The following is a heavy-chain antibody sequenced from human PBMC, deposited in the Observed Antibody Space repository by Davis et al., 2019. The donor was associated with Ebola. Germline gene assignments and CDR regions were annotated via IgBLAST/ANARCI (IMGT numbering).Heavy chain of an antibody. Sequence: AASVKVSCKASGGNLRTNAISWLRQAPGQGLEWMGGIIPIFGKTTYAHAQKIQGRVTITADESMTTALLELSSLRSEDTAIYYCATGGHLEVVDLFYYNYVMDVWGKGTSVTVSS. J-gene: IGHJ6*04. CDR2: IIPIFGKT. D-gene: IGHD2-15*01. CDR3: ATGGHLEVVDLFYYNYVMDV. V-gene: IGHV1-69*13. CDR1: GGNLRTNA.